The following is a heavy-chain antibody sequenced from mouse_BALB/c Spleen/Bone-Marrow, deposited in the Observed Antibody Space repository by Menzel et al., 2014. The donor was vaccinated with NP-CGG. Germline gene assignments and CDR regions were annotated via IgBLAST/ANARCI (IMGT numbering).Heavy chain of an antibody. V-gene: IGHV4-1*02. CDR3: ARPGYYGYQDV. CDR2: INPDSSTI. Sequence: EVQRVESGGGLVQPGGSLKLSCAASGFDFSRYWMTWVRQAPGKGLEWIGEINPDSSTINYTPSLKDKFIISRDNAKNALYLQMSKVRSEDTALYYCARPGYYGYQDVWGAGTTVTVSS. D-gene: IGHD1-2*01. CDR1: GFDFSRYW. J-gene: IGHJ1*01.